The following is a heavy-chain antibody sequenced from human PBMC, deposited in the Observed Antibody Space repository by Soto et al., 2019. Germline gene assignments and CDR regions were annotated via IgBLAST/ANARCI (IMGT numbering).Heavy chain of an antibody. Sequence: QVQLVESGGGVVQPGTSLSLSCAASRFSFSTYGMHWVRQAPGKGLEWVAVIWYDGSRTSYTDSVKGRFTISRDNSRNTIYQEMDSLRAEDTAVYFRARQWGEGYNVPDLDQWGQVTLVTVSA. CDR2: IWYDGSRT. J-gene: IGHJ4*02. CDR1: RFSFSTYG. D-gene: IGHD3-10*01. CDR3: ARQWGEGYNVPDLDQ. V-gene: IGHV3-33*01.